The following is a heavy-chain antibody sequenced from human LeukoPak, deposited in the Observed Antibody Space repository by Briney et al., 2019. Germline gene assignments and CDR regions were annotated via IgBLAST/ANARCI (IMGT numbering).Heavy chain of an antibody. Sequence: ASVKVSCKASGYTFSDYGISWLRQAPGQGLEWMGWIGAYNGNTNFAQKLQGRVTMTTDTSTRTAYMELRSLTSYDSAVYYCARAGAEVTSHFDVWGQGTLVTVS. CDR2: IGAYNGNT. D-gene: IGHD2-21*02. CDR1: GYTFSDYG. J-gene: IGHJ4*02. CDR3: ARAGAEVTSHFDV. V-gene: IGHV1-18*01.